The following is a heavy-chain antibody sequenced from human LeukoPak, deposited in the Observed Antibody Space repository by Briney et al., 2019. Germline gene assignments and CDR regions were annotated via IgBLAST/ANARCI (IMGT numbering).Heavy chain of an antibody. CDR3: ASLRKSPLDSSGYYEFDY. J-gene: IGHJ4*02. D-gene: IGHD3-22*01. Sequence: PSETLSLTCTVSGGSISSYYWSWIRQPPGKGLEWIGYIYYSGSTNYNPSLKSRVTISVDTSKNQFSLKLSSVTAADTAVYYCASLRKSPLDSSGYYEFDYWGQGTLVTVSS. V-gene: IGHV4-59*12. CDR2: IYYSGST. CDR1: GGSISSYY.